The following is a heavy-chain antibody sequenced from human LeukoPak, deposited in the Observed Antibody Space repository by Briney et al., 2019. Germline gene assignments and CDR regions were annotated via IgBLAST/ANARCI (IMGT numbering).Heavy chain of an antibody. CDR3: ARQREDPYLYSSSWPDY. CDR2: IYYSGST. D-gene: IGHD6-13*01. Sequence: NSSETLSLTCTVSGGPISSGDYYWSWIRQPPGKGLEWIGYIYYSGSTYYNPFLKSRVTISVDTSKNQFSLKLSSVTAADTAVYYCARQREDPYLYSSSWPDYWGQGTLVTVSS. J-gene: IGHJ4*02. CDR1: GGPISSGDYY. V-gene: IGHV4-30-4*01.